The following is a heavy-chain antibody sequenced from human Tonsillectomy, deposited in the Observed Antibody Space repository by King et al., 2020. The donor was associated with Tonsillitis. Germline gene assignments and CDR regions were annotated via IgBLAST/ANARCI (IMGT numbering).Heavy chain of an antibody. V-gene: IGHV1-2*02. D-gene: IGHD3-3*01. J-gene: IGHJ4*02. CDR3: AREPPVVRLVEWLEAYYFDY. CDR2: INPNSGGT. CDR1: GYTFTGYY. Sequence: QLVQSGAEVKKPGASVKVSCKASGYTFTGYYMHWVRQAPGQGIEWMGWINPNSGGTNYAQKFQGRVTMTRDTSISTAYMELSRLRSDDTAVYYCAREPPVVRLVEWLEAYYFDYWGQGTLVTVSS.